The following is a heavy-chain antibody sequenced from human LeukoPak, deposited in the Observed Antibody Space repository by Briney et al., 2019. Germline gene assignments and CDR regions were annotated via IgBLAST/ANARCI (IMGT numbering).Heavy chain of an antibody. CDR1: GFTFSSYE. CDR2: ISSSGSTI. V-gene: IGHV3-48*03. J-gene: IGHJ4*02. D-gene: IGHD6-13*01. CDR3: ARVGIAAAPDY. Sequence: GGSLRLSCAASGFTFSSYEMNWVRQAPGKGPEWVSYISSSGSTIYYADSVKGRFTISRDNAKNSLYLQMNSLRAEDTAVYYCARVGIAAAPDYWGQGTLVTVSS.